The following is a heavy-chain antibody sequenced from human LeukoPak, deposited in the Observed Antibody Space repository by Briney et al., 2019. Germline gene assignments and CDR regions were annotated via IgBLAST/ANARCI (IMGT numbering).Heavy chain of an antibody. J-gene: IGHJ3*01. V-gene: IGHV3-74*01. Sequence: GGSVRLSCVASGFTFSENWMHWVRHAPGKGLAWVSHINRDGGLTNYADSVKGRFTISRDNARNTVYLQMSSLRVEDTVIYFCAREEHRLAEAGTSAFDLGGQGTLVTVSP. CDR2: INRDGGLT. D-gene: IGHD6-13*01. CDR1: GFTFSENW. CDR3: AREEHRLAEAGTSAFDL.